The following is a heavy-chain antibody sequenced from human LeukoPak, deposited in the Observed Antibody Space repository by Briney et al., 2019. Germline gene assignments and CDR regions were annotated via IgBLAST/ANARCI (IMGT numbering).Heavy chain of an antibody. D-gene: IGHD1-14*01. Sequence: SETLSLTCTVSGGSISSYYWSWIRQPPGKGLEWIGYIYYSGSTNYSPSLKSRVTISVDTSKNQFSLKLSSVTAADTAVYYCARDSTTYYYYYYMDVWGKGTTVTISS. CDR2: IYYSGST. J-gene: IGHJ6*03. CDR3: ARDSTTYYYYYYMDV. CDR1: GGSISSYY. V-gene: IGHV4-59*01.